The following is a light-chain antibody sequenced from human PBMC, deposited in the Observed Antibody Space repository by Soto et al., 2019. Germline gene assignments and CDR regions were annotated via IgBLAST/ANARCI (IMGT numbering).Light chain of an antibody. V-gene: IGKV1-5*03. CDR2: KAS. CDR1: QSINSW. J-gene: IGKJ1*01. CDR3: QQYDSYSPPWK. Sequence: DIQMTQSPSTLSASVGDRVTITCRASQSINSWLAWYQQKPGKAPKLLIYKASTLESGVPSRFSGSGSGTEFTLTISNLQPNDFATYYCQQYDSYSPPWKLGQGNKVE.